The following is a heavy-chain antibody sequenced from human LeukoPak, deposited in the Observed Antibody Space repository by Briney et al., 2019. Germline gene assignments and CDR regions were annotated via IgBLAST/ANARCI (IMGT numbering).Heavy chain of an antibody. CDR2: INPNSGDT. D-gene: IGHD3-22*01. J-gene: IGHJ4*02. CDR3: ARVVCDNSGYYFDY. Sequence: ASVKVSCKASGYTFTGYYMHWVRQAPGQGLEWMGRINPNSGDTNYAQKFQGRVTMTRDTSFSTAYMELSRLRSDDTAVYYCARVVCDNSGYYFDYWGQGTLVTVSS. V-gene: IGHV1-2*06. CDR1: GYTFTGYY.